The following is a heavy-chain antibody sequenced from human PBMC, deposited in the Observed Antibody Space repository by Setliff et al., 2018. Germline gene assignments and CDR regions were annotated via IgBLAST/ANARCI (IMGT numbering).Heavy chain of an antibody. V-gene: IGHV7-4-1*02. CDR2: INTNTGNP. D-gene: IGHD2-15*01. CDR3: ARDNRGYAWDYYYYMDV. Sequence: ASVKVSCKASGYTFTSYAMNWVRQAPGQGLEWMGWINTNTGNPTYAQGVTGRFVFSLDTSVSTAYLQISSLKAEDTAVYYCARDNRGYAWDYYYYMDVWGKGTTVTVSS. CDR1: GYTFTSYA. J-gene: IGHJ6*03.